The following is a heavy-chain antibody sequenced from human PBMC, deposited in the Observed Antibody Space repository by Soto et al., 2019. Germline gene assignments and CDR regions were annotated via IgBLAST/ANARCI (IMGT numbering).Heavy chain of an antibody. V-gene: IGHV4-34*01. D-gene: IGHD5-12*01. CDR2: INHSGST. J-gene: IGHJ4*02. Sequence: ETLSLTCAVYGWSFSGYYWSWIRQPPGKGLEWIGEINHSGSTNYNPSLKSRVTISVDTSKNQFSLKLSSVTAADTAVYYCARGGGEDIVATTRPQYYFDYWGQGTLVTVSS. CDR1: GWSFSGYY. CDR3: ARGGGEDIVATTRPQYYFDY.